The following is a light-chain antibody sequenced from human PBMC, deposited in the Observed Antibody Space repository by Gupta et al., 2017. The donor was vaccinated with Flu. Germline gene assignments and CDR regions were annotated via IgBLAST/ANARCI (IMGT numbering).Light chain of an antibody. CDR3: QQYYSTPPWT. CDR2: WAS. Sequence: DIVMTQSPDSLAVSLGERATINCKSSQSVLYSSNNKNHLAWYRQKPGQPPKLLIYWASTRESGVPDRFSGSGSGTDFTLTISSLQAEDVAVYYCQQYYSTPPWTFGQGTKVEIK. CDR1: QSVLYSSNNKNH. J-gene: IGKJ1*01. V-gene: IGKV4-1*01.